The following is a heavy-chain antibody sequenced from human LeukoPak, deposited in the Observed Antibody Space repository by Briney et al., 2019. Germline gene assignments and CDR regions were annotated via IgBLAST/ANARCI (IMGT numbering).Heavy chain of an antibody. J-gene: IGHJ4*02. CDR2: ISGSGDST. CDR1: GLTFSSYA. V-gene: IGHV3-23*01. Sequence: GGSLRRSCAASGLTFSSYAMSWVRQAPGKGLEWVSAISGSGDSTYYGDSVKGRFTISRDNSKNTLYLQMNSLRAEDTAVYYCAKTRPLDSSSWSHGDYWGQGTLVTVSS. CDR3: AKTRPLDSSSWSHGDY. D-gene: IGHD6-13*01.